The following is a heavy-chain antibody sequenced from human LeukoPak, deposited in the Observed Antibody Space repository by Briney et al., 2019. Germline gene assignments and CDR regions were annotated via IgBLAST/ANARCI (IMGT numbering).Heavy chain of an antibody. CDR2: INHSGST. CDR3: ARRAPGYQNIVVVTGQESWFDP. CDR1: GGSFSGYY. J-gene: IGHJ5*02. D-gene: IGHD2-21*02. V-gene: IGHV4-34*01. Sequence: PSETLSLTCAVYGGSFSGYYWSWIRQPPGKGLEWIGEINHSGSTNYNPSLKSRVTISVDTSKNQFSLKLSSVTAADTAVNYCARRAPGYQNIVVVTGQESWFDPWGQGTLVTVSS.